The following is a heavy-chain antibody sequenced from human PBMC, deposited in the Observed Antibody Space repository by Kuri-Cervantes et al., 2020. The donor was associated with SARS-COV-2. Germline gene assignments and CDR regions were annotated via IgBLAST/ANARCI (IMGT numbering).Heavy chain of an antibody. CDR1: GYPMSSYY. J-gene: IGHJ3*02. CDR2: IYASGIT. D-gene: IGHD3-22*01. V-gene: IGHV4-4*07. Sequence: SETLCLTCMVSGYPMSSYYCGWSRQPAGKGLEWSGRIYASGITNYIPSLKSRVTLSVDTSKNPFSLHLSSVTAADTAVYYCARPSPSGPNYSDSRRWAFDIWGQGTMVTVSS. CDR3: ARPSPSGPNYSDSRRWAFDI.